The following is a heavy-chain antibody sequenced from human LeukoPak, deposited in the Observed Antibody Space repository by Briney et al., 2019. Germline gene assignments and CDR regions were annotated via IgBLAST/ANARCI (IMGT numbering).Heavy chain of an antibody. CDR3: ARDIPYYDFWSGYLGNYYYYMDV. Sequence: SETLSLTCTVSGGSISSSSYYWGWIRQPPGKGLEWIGSIYYSGSTYYNPSLKSRVTISVDTSKNQFSLKLSSVTAADTAVYYCARDIPYYDFWSGYLGNYYYYMDVWGKGTTVTVSS. V-gene: IGHV4-39*07. J-gene: IGHJ6*03. CDR1: GGSISSSSYY. CDR2: IYYSGST. D-gene: IGHD3-3*01.